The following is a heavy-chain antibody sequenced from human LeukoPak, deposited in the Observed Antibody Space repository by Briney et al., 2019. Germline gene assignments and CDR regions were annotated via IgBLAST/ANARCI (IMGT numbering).Heavy chain of an antibody. Sequence: SETLSLTCTVSGGSISSYYWSWIRQPPGKGLEWFGYIYYSGSTNYNPSLKSRVTISVDTSKNQFSLKLSSVTAADTAVYYCARDVSIWYGSGSFAFDIWGQGTMVTVSS. D-gene: IGHD3-10*01. CDR3: ARDVSIWYGSGSFAFDI. J-gene: IGHJ3*02. CDR1: GGSISSYY. V-gene: IGHV4-59*01. CDR2: IYYSGST.